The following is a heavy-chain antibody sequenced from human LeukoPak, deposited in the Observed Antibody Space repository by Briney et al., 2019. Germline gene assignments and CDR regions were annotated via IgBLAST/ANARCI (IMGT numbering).Heavy chain of an antibody. J-gene: IGHJ4*02. Sequence: GGSLRLSCAASGFTFSSYWMSWVRQAPGKGLEWVANIKQDGSEKYYVDSVKGRFTISRDNAKNSLYLQMNGLRAEDTAVYYCAQLTGYYDSSGYYTRYFDYWGQGTLVTVSS. V-gene: IGHV3-7*01. CDR3: AQLTGYYDSSGYYTRYFDY. D-gene: IGHD3-22*01. CDR1: GFTFSSYW. CDR2: IKQDGSEK.